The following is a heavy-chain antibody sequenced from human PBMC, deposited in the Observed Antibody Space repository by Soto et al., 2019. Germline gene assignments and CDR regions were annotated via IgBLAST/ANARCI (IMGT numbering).Heavy chain of an antibody. D-gene: IGHD6-19*01. CDR3: AKDFSSGRYYYYGMDV. CDR1: GFTFDDYA. J-gene: IGHJ6*02. V-gene: IGHV3-9*01. Sequence: GGSLRLSCAASGFTFDDYAMHWVRQAPGKGLEWVSGISWNSGSIGYADSVKGRFTIPRDNAKNSLYLQMNSLRAEDTALYYCAKDFSSGRYYYYGMDVWGQGTTVTVSS. CDR2: ISWNSGSI.